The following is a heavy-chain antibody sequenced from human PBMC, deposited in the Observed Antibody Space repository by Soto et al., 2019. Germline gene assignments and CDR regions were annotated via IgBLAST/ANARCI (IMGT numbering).Heavy chain of an antibody. CDR1: GFTFSRYG. CDR3: AKDVSIIRKDYGMDV. V-gene: IGHV3-30*18. J-gene: IGHJ6*02. D-gene: IGHD3-3*01. CDR2: ISYDGSNK. Sequence: PGGSLRLSCAASGFTFSRYGMHWVRQAPGKGLEWVAVISYDGSNKYYADSVKGRFTISRDNSKNTLYLQMNSLRAEDTAVYYCAKDVSIIRKDYGMDVWGQGTTVTVSS.